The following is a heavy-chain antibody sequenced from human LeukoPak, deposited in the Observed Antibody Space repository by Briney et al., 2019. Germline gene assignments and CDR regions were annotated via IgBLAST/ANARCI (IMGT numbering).Heavy chain of an antibody. CDR1: GFTFSSYG. V-gene: IGHV3-30*02. CDR2: IRYDGSNK. CDR3: AKDRWRDYDSSGYLFDY. D-gene: IGHD3-22*01. Sequence: GGSLRLSCAASGFTFSSYGMHWVRQAPGKGLEWVAFIRYDGSNKYYADSVKGRFTVSRDNSKNTLYLQMNSLRAEGTAVYYCAKDRWRDYDSSGYLFDYWGQGTLVTVSS. J-gene: IGHJ4*02.